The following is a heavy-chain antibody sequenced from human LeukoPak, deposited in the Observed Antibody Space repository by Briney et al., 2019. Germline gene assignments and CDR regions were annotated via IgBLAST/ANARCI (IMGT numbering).Heavy chain of an antibody. D-gene: IGHD3-10*01. J-gene: IGHJ4*02. CDR1: GGSISSGGYY. CDR3: ASMVRGAPPDY. CDR2: IYYSGST. V-gene: IGHV4-31*03. Sequence: PSETLSLTCTVSGGSISSGGYYWSWIRQHPGKGLEWIGYIYYSGSTYYNPPLKSRVAISVDTSKNQFSLKLSSVTAADTAVYYCASMVRGAPPDYWGQGTLVTVSS.